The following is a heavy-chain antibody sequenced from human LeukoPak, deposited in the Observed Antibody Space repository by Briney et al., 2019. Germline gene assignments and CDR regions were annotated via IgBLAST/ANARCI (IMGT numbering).Heavy chain of an antibody. D-gene: IGHD6-19*01. J-gene: IGHJ4*02. V-gene: IGHV3-48*04. CDR2: ISSSGNII. CDR1: GFTFSNAR. CDR3: ARDRGSGWDKYYFDY. Sequence: GGSLRLSCAAFGFTFSNARMNWVRQAPGKGLEWVSYISSSGNIIYYADSLKGRFTISRDNAKNSLYLQMNSLRADDTAVYYCARDRGSGWDKYYFDYWGQGTLVTVSS.